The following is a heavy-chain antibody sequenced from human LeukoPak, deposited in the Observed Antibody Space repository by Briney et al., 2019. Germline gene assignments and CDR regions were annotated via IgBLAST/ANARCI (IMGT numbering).Heavy chain of an antibody. CDR2: IYYSGST. J-gene: IGHJ5*02. D-gene: IGHD2-2*01. Sequence: PSETLSLTCTVSGGSISSSSYYWGWIRQPPGKGLEWIGSIYYSGSTYYNPSPKSRVTISVDGSKNQFSLKLSYVTAADTAVYYCARIVVVPAARGPWFDPWGQGTLVTVSS. V-gene: IGHV4-39*07. CDR1: GGSISSSSYY. CDR3: ARIVVVPAARGPWFDP.